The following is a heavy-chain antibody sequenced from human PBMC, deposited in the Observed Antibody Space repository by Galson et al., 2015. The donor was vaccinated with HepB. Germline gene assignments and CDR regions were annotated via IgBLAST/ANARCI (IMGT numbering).Heavy chain of an antibody. Sequence: SLRLSCKASGFTFTSYGISWVRQAPGQGLEWVGSIRDDRDKKYYAETVKGRFTISRDKAKNTLYLQIRSLRSEDTAVYYCARDEMDRSGYSHLVYWGQGTLVTVSS. J-gene: IGHJ4*02. CDR1: GFTFTSYG. CDR2: IRDDRDKK. CDR3: ARDEMDRSGYSHLVY. D-gene: IGHD3-22*01. V-gene: IGHV3-7*01.